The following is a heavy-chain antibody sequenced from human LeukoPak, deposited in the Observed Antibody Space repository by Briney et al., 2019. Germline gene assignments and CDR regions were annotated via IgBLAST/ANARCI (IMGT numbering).Heavy chain of an antibody. Sequence: PSQTLSLTCAVSGGSISSGGYSWSWIRQPPGKGLEWIGYIYHSGSTYYNPSLKSRVTMSVDTSKNQFSLKLSSVTAADTAVYYCARDLGYCSGGSCSRFDYWGQGTLVTVSS. V-gene: IGHV4-30-2*01. CDR3: ARDLGYCSGGSCSRFDY. CDR1: GGSISSGGYS. J-gene: IGHJ4*02. D-gene: IGHD2-15*01. CDR2: IYHSGST.